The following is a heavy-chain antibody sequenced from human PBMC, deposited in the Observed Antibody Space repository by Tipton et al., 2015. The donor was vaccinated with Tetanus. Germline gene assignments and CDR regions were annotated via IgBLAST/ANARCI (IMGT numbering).Heavy chain of an antibody. V-gene: IGHV3-21*01. Sequence: GSLRLSCAASGFTFNTYSMNWVRQGPEKGLEWVSSISSDSTYIFYADSVKGRFTISRDNAKASLYLQMNSLRAEDTAVYYCARRYYYSDNLRGPYDVWGQGTMVTVSS. J-gene: IGHJ3*01. CDR3: ARRYYYSDNLRGPYDV. CDR2: ISSDSTYI. CDR1: GFTFNTYS. D-gene: IGHD3-10*01.